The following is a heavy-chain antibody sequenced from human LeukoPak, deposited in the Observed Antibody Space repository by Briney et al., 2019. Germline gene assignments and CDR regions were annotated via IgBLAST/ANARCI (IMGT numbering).Heavy chain of an antibody. CDR1: GHTFTGQY. CDR3: ARGYYGMDV. J-gene: IGHJ6*02. Sequence: VSENVSCKASGHTFTGQYLYWARQTPGQGLEGMGWINHKTYDTDSAQIFQGRDTMTRDTSITTVYMELSSLTSDDTAVYYCARGYYGMDVWGQGTTVTVSS. CDR2: INHKTYDT. V-gene: IGHV1-2*02.